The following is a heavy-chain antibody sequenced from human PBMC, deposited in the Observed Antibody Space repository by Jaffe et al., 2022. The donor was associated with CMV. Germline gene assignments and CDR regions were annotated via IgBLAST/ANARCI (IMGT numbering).Heavy chain of an antibody. CDR2: IYYSGST. V-gene: IGHV4-39*01. D-gene: IGHD5-12*01. J-gene: IGHJ3*02. Sequence: QLQLQESGPGLVKPSETLSLTCTVSGGSISSSSYYWGWIRQPPGKGLEWIGSIYYSGSTYYNPSLKSRVTISVDTSKNQFSLKLSSVTAADTAVYYCASNRDGYKEDAFDIWGQGTMVTVSS. CDR1: GGSISSSSYY. CDR3: ASNRDGYKEDAFDI.